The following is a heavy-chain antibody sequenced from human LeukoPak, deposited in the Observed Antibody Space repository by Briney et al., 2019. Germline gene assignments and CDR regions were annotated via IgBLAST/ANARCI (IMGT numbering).Heavy chain of an antibody. CDR1: RYTFTTYY. V-gene: IGHV1-46*01. Sequence: ASVKVSCKASRYTFTTYYIHWVRQAPGQGLEWMGIINPSDGSTNYAQKFQGRVTMTRDMSTSTVYMDLSSLRSEDTAVYYCASTTLGYCTSNVCYLKYWGQGTLVTVSS. J-gene: IGHJ4*02. CDR2: INPSDGST. D-gene: IGHD2-8*01. CDR3: ASTTLGYCTSNVCYLKY.